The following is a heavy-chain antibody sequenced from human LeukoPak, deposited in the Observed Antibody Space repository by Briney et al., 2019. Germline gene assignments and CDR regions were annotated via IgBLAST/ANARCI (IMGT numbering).Heavy chain of an antibody. CDR3: ARDTSAYQTPEI. J-gene: IGHJ3*02. V-gene: IGHV4-39*02. CDR2: IYYSGST. Sequence: SETLSLTCTVSGGSISSSSYYWGWIRQPPGKGLEWIGSIYYSGSTYYNPSLKSRVTISVDTSKNQFSLKLSSVTAADTAVYYCARDTSAYQTPEIWGQGTMVTVSS. D-gene: IGHD5-12*01. CDR1: GGSISSSSYY.